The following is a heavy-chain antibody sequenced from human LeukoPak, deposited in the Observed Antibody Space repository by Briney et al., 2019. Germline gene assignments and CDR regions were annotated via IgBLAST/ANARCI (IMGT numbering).Heavy chain of an antibody. D-gene: IGHD4-11*01. J-gene: IGHJ1*01. CDR3: ARDRNSNYGQYFQS. V-gene: IGHV3-30-3*01. CDR1: GFAFSSLA. CDR2: VSYDGTKI. Sequence: GGSLRLSCAASGFAFSSLAMHWVRQAPGKGLEWVAVVSYDGTKIYYADSVKGRFTISRDNSNNMLYLQMNSLGSEDTAIYYCARDRNSNYGQYFQSWGQGTLVTVSS.